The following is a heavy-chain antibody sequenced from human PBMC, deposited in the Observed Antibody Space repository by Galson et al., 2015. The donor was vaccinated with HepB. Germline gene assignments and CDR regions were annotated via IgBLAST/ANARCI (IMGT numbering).Heavy chain of an antibody. CDR1: GDSVSSNSAG. CDR3: ARSTSNSCFDY. CDR2: TYYRSKWYD. V-gene: IGHV6-1*01. Sequence: CAISGDSVSSNSAGWNWIRQSPSRGLEWLGRTYYRSKWYDDYAVSVKSRITINPDTSKDQFSLQLNSVTPEDTAVYYCARSTSNSCFDYWGQGTLVTVSS. J-gene: IGHJ4*02. D-gene: IGHD4-11*01.